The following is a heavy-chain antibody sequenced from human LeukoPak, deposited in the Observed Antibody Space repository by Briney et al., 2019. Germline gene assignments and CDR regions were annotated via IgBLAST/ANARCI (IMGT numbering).Heavy chain of an antibody. D-gene: IGHD4-17*01. CDR2: IINNGGST. CDR3: AKDIHGDYGGLDY. J-gene: IGHJ4*02. V-gene: IGHV3-23*01. CDR1: GFTFSSYA. Sequence: GGSLRLXCAASGFTFSSYAMNWVRQAPGKGLEWVSTIINNGGSTYYADSVKGRFTISRDNSKNTLYLQMNSLRVGDTAVYYCAKDIHGDYGGLDYWGQGTVVIVSS.